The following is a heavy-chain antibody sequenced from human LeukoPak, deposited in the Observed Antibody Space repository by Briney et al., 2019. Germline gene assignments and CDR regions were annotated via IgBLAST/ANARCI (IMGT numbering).Heavy chain of an antibody. D-gene: IGHD1-14*01. CDR3: TRDRSRAEDD. V-gene: IGHV3-7*01. CDR2: INQGGSDK. CDR1: GFTISGHW. J-gene: IGHJ4*02. Sequence: PGGSLRLSCAASGFTISGHWMSWVRQAPGKALEWVANINQGGSDKYYVDSVKGRFTISRDNANNLLYLQMNSLRGEDTAVYYCTRDRSRAEDDWGQGTLVTVSS.